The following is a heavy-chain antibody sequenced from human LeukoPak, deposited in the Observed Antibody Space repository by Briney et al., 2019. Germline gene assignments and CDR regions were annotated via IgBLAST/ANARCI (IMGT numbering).Heavy chain of an antibody. CDR3: TRDRWGKYNFDY. CDR2: ISSSGTTI. D-gene: IGHD7-27*01. Sequence: PGGSLRLSCAASGFPFSDFYMSWIRQAPGKGLEWVSYISSSGTTIYYADSVKGRFTISRDNAKNSLYLQMNNLRAEDTAVYYCTRDRWGKYNFDYWGQGTLVTVSS. CDR1: GFPFSDFY. J-gene: IGHJ4*02. V-gene: IGHV3-11*01.